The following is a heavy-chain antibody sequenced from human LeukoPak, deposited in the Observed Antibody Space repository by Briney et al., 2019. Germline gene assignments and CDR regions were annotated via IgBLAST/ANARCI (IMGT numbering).Heavy chain of an antibody. CDR3: ARSVEGYCRGGSCYSYSYYMDV. CDR1: GGSISSYY. CDR2: IYTSGST. Sequence: SETLSLTCTVSGGSISSYYWSWIRQPAGKGLEWIGRIYTSGSTNYNPSLKSRVTISVDTSKNQFSLKLSSVTAADTAVYYCARSVEGYCRGGSCYSYSYYMDVWGKGTTVTVSS. D-gene: IGHD2-15*01. J-gene: IGHJ6*03. V-gene: IGHV4-4*07.